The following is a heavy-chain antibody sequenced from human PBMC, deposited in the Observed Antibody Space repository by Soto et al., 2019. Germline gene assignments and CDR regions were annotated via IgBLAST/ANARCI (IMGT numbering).Heavy chain of an antibody. J-gene: IGHJ6*03. Sequence: ASVKVSCKASGYTFTGYYMHWVRQAPGQGLEWMGWINPNSGGTNYAQKFQGWVTMTRDTSISTAYMELSRLRSDDTAVYYCARAPSTGHYMDVWGKGTTVTVSS. CDR3: ARAPSTGHYMDV. V-gene: IGHV1-2*04. CDR2: INPNSGGT. CDR1: GYTFTGYY.